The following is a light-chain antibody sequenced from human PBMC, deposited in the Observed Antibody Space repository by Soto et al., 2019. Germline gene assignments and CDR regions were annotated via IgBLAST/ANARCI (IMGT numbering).Light chain of an antibody. CDR1: SSDISIYNY. CDR2: EVS. J-gene: IGLJ1*01. Sequence: QSVLTQPGSVSGSPGQSITISCTGTSSDISIYNYVSWYQQHPGKAPKLIIYEVSNRPSGIYNRFSGAKSGNTASLNISGLQVEDETDSYCCSYTSSTNYVFGAGTKVTVL. V-gene: IGLV2-14*01. CDR3: CSYTSSTNYV.